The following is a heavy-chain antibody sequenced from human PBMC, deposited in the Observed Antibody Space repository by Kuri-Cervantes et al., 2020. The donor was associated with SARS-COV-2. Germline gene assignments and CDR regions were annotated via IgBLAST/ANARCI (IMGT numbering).Heavy chain of an antibody. J-gene: IGHJ4*02. CDR3: ARDYYDSSYFDY. Sequence: GSLRLSCTVSGYSISSGYYWGWIRQPPGKGLEWIGSIYHSGSTYYNPSLKSRVTISVDTSKNQFSLKLSSVTAADTAVYYCARDYYDSSYFDYWGQGTLVTVSS. CDR1: GYSISSGYY. CDR2: IYHSGST. D-gene: IGHD3-22*01. V-gene: IGHV4-38-2*02.